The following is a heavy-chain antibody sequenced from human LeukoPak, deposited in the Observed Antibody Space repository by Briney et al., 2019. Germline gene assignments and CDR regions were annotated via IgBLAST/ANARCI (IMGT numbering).Heavy chain of an antibody. CDR1: GGSISSYY. CDR3: ARSHKAMAGEGLFDY. CDR2: VYYSENT. Sequence: PWETLSLTCTVSGGSISSYYWSWIRQPPGKGLEWIGYVYYSENTNYNPSLKSRVTISVDTSKNQFSLKLSSVTAADTAVYYCARSHKAMAGEGLFDYWGQGTLVTVSS. J-gene: IGHJ4*02. D-gene: IGHD5-18*01. V-gene: IGHV4-59*01.